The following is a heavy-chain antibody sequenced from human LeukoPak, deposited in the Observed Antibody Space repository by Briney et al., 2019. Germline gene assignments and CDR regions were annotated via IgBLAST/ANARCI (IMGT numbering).Heavy chain of an antibody. CDR3: ARDTRKGDLDY. V-gene: IGHV3-33*01. CDR2: MWYDESSK. CDR1: GFTFNNYG. D-gene: IGHD3-16*01. J-gene: IGHJ4*02. Sequence: GGSLRLSCEASGFTFNNYGLHWVRQAPGKGLEWVTVMWYDESSKSYADSVMGRFTISRDNSKNTLYLQMNSLRADDTGLYYCARDTRKGDLDYWGQGTLVTVSS.